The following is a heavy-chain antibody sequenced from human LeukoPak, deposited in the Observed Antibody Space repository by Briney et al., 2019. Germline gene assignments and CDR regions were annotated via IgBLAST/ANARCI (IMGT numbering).Heavy chain of an antibody. CDR1: GFTFTRYS. Sequence: GGSLRLSCAASGFTFTRYSMTWVRQAPGKGLEWVSYISSSSSTIHYADSVKGRFTISRDNTKNSLYLQMNSLRAEDTAVYYCARDGGATLVRGVITFDYWGQGTLVTVSS. J-gene: IGHJ4*02. CDR2: ISSSSSTI. V-gene: IGHV3-48*04. CDR3: ARDGGATLVRGVITFDY. D-gene: IGHD3-10*01.